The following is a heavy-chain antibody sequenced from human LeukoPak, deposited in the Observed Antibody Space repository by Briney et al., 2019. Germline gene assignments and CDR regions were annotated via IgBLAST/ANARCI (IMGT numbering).Heavy chain of an antibody. J-gene: IGHJ3*02. CDR1: GFTVSSNY. Sequence: GGSLRLSCAASGFTVSSNYLSWVRQAPGKGLEWVSVIYTDGTTYYADSVKGRFTISRDNSKNTLYLQINSLRAEDTAVYYCARGEGKSIVVVPAATNLGAFDIWGQGTMVTVSS. V-gene: IGHV3-66*01. D-gene: IGHD2-2*01. CDR3: ARGEGKSIVVVPAATNLGAFDI. CDR2: IYTDGTT.